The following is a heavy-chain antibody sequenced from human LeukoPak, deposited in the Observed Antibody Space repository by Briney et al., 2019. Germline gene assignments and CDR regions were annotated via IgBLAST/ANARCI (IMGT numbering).Heavy chain of an antibody. CDR3: TRSNWFDP. V-gene: IGHV4-4*07. J-gene: IGHJ5*02. CDR1: GGSISSYY. CDR2: IYTSGST. Sequence: SETLSLTCTVSGGSISSYYWSWIRQPAGKGLEWIGRIYTSGSTNYNPSLKSRVTMSVDTPQSQFSLRLSSVTAADTAVYYCTRSNWFDPWGQGTLVTVSS.